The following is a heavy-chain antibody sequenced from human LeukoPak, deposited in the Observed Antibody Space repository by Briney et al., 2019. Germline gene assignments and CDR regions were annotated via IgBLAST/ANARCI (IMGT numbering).Heavy chain of an antibody. Sequence: GRSLRLSCAASGFTFSSYAMHWVRQAPGKGLEWVAVISYDGSNKYYADSVKGRFTISRDNSKNTLYLQMNSLRAEDTAVYYCAREGVSYYYGSGPFWGQGTLVTVSS. CDR1: GFTFSSYA. CDR2: ISYDGSNK. CDR3: AREGVSYYYGSGPF. D-gene: IGHD3-10*01. V-gene: IGHV3-30-3*01. J-gene: IGHJ4*02.